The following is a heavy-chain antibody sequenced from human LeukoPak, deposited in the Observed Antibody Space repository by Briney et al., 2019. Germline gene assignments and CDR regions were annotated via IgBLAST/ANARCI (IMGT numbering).Heavy chain of an antibody. CDR3: AREHSGSGTLDH. D-gene: IGHD3-10*01. Sequence: SETLSLTCAVSGVSMNDFFWSWIRQTPGKGLEWIGYIFYSGSTDYNPSLKSRVTISVDTSKNQFSLKMGSVTAADTAVYFCAREHSGSGTLDHWGQGALVTVSS. J-gene: IGHJ4*02. V-gene: IGHV4-59*01. CDR1: GVSMNDFF. CDR2: IFYSGST.